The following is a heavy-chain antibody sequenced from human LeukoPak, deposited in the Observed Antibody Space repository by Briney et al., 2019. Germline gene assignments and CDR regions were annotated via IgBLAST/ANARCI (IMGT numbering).Heavy chain of an antibody. Sequence: ASLKVSSTASGYTLTNYYMHSVRQAPRQGLEWMGIIKPSGGITHYAQNFQGRVTLTRDTSTSTVYMEVSSLISEDTAVYYCARGLVDTAMVTRRIDYWGQGTLVTVPS. CDR1: GYTLTNYY. CDR2: IKPSGGIT. D-gene: IGHD5-18*01. J-gene: IGHJ4*02. CDR3: ARGLVDTAMVTRRIDY. V-gene: IGHV1-46*01.